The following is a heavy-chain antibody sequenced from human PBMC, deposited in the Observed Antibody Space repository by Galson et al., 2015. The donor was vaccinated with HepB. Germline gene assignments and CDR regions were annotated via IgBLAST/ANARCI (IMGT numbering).Heavy chain of an antibody. V-gene: IGHV3-7*03. J-gene: IGHJ3*02. D-gene: IGHD6-13*01. CDR3: ARVMDGSSWSVDDAFDI. Sequence: SLRLSCAASGFTFSSYWMSWVRQAPGKGLEWVANIKQDGSEKYYVDSVKGRFTISRDNAKNSLYLQMNSLRAEDTAVYYCARVMDGSSWSVDDAFDIWGQGTMVTVSS. CDR2: IKQDGSEK. CDR1: GFTFSSYW.